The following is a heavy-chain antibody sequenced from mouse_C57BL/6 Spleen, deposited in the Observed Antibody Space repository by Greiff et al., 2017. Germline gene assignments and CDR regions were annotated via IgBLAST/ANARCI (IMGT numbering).Heavy chain of an antibody. Sequence: EVQLQQSGPVLVKPGASVKMSCKASGYTFTDYYMNWVKQSHGKSLEWIGVINPYNGGTSYNQKFKGKATLTVDKSSSTAYMELNSLTSEDSAVYYCASGDGPVDYWGQGTTLTVSS. CDR2: INPYNGGT. CDR1: GYTFTDYY. J-gene: IGHJ2*01. V-gene: IGHV1-19*01. D-gene: IGHD3-1*01. CDR3: ASGDGPVDY.